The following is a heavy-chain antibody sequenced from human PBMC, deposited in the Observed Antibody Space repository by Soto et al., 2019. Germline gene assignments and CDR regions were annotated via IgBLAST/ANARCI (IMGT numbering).Heavy chain of an antibody. D-gene: IGHD5-12*01. CDR2: IYYSGST. CDR3: ARGRLGKYSGYDLYYYYMDV. J-gene: IGHJ6*03. CDR1: GGSISSYY. Sequence: SETLSLTCTVSGGSISSYYWSWIRQPPGKGLEWIGYIYYSGSTNYNPSLKSRVTISVDTSKNQFSLKLSSVTAADTAVYYCARGRLGKYSGYDLYYYYMDVWGKGTTVTVSS. V-gene: IGHV4-59*01.